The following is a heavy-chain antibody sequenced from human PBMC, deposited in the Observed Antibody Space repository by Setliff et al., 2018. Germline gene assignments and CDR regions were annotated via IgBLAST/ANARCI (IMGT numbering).Heavy chain of an antibody. CDR3: ARSSAPIKRDYMDV. D-gene: IGHD2-2*02. CDR2: ISSSSTTI. V-gene: IGHV3-48*01. CDR1: GFTFGDYA. J-gene: IGHJ6*03. Sequence: GGSLRLSCTASGFTFGDYAMNWVRQAPGKGLEWLSYISSSSTTIYYADSVKGRFTVSRDNAKNSLYLQMNSLRADDAAVYYCARSSAPIKRDYMDVWGKGTTVTVSS.